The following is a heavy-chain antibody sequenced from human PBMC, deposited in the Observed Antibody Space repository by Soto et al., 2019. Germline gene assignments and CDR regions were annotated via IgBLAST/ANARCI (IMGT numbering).Heavy chain of an antibody. Sequence: SETLSLTCTVSGGSISSYYWSWIRQPPGKGLEWIGYIYYSGSTNYNPSLKSRVTISVDTSKNQFSLKLSSVTAADTAVYYCARRSYGSGSYYFDYWGRGTLVTVSS. CDR1: GGSISSYY. CDR2: IYYSGST. CDR3: ARRSYGSGSYYFDY. V-gene: IGHV4-59*01. D-gene: IGHD3-10*01. J-gene: IGHJ4*02.